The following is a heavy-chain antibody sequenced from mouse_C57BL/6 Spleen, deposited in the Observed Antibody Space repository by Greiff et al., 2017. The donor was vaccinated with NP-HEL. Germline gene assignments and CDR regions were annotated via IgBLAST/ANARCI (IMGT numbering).Heavy chain of an antibody. Sequence: QVQLQQSGPELVKPGASVKISCKASGYAFSSSWMNWVKQRPGKGLEWIGRIYPGDGDTNYNGKFKGKATLTADKSSSTAYMQLSSLTSEDSAVYFCASGGITTVVAPFAYWGQGTLVTVSA. CDR2: IYPGDGDT. CDR1: GYAFSSSW. D-gene: IGHD1-1*01. V-gene: IGHV1-82*01. CDR3: ASGGITTVVAPFAY. J-gene: IGHJ3*01.